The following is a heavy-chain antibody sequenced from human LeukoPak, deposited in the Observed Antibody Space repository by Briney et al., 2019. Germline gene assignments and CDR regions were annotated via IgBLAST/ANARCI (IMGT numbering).Heavy chain of an antibody. Sequence: GASVKVSCKASGYTFTSYYMHWVRQAPGQGLEWMGWVNPNSGGTNYAQKLQGRVTMTRDTSISTAYMELSRLRSDDTAVYYCAREVGATTLGWFDPWGQGTLVTVSS. D-gene: IGHD1-26*01. CDR2: VNPNSGGT. J-gene: IGHJ5*02. CDR1: GYTFTSYY. V-gene: IGHV1-2*02. CDR3: AREVGATTLGWFDP.